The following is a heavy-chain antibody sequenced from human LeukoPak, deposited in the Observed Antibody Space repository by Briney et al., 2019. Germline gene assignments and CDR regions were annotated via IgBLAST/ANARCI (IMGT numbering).Heavy chain of an antibody. CDR2: INDSGGNT. D-gene: IGHD3-10*01. CDR1: GFTFSSYA. Sequence: GGSLRLSCAASGFTFSSYAMSWLRQAPGKGLEWVSLINDSGGNTYYADSVKGRFTISRDNSKNTLFLQMSSLRAEDTAVYYCAKTSAGIRGGYFDYWGQGTLVTVSS. V-gene: IGHV3-23*01. J-gene: IGHJ4*02. CDR3: AKTSAGIRGGYFDY.